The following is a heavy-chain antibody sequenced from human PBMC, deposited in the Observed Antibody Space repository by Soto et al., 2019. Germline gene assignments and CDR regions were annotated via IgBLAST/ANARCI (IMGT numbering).Heavy chain of an antibody. CDR1: GVALSXDSXG. CDR3: VRIVSGSDGGYFDY. CDR2: IFSKDEK. V-gene: IGHV2-26*01. D-gene: IGHD3-10*01. Sequence: QVTXKESGPXXVXPXETLXLTCXVSGVALSXDSXGVAXXXXXXXKALEWLAHIFSKDEKSYITGSLKNRPSISQXTSXXXXXXXXXNXDPVDTATYYCVRIVSGSDGGYFDYWGQGILVTVSS. J-gene: IGHJ4*02.